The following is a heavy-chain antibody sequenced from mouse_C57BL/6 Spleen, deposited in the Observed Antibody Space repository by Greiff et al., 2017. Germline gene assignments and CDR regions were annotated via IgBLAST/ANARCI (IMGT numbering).Heavy chain of an antibody. CDR2: IYPGSGNT. V-gene: IGHV1-76*01. CDR1: GYTFTDYY. Sequence: VQLQQSGAELVRPGASVKLSCKASGYTFTDYYINWVKQRPGQGLEWIARIYPGSGNTYYNEKFKGKATLTAEKSSSTAYMQLSSLTSEDSAVYFCARMGPGNYFDYWGQGTTLTVSS. D-gene: IGHD4-1*01. CDR3: ARMGPGNYFDY. J-gene: IGHJ2*01.